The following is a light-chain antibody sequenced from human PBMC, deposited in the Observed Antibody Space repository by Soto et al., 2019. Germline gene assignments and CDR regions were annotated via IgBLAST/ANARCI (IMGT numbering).Light chain of an antibody. V-gene: IGLV2-8*01. CDR3: SSYACSSNV. Sequence: QSVLTQPPSASGSPGQSVAISCTGTSSDVGGYNYVSWYQQHPGKAPKLMIYEVNKRPSGVPDRFSGSKSGNTASLTVSGLQAEDEADYYCSSYACSSNVFGTGTKSPS. CDR1: SSDVGGYNY. J-gene: IGLJ1*01. CDR2: EVN.